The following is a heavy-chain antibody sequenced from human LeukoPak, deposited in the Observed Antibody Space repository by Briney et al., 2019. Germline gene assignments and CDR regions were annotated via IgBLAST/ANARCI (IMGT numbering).Heavy chain of an antibody. CDR3: ARGPSQFTYSQGSYMDV. D-gene: IGHD1-26*01. CDR2: IKQDGSEK. CDR1: GFTFSSYW. J-gene: IGHJ6*03. V-gene: IGHV3-7*04. Sequence: PGGSLRLSCAASGFTFSSYWMSWVRQAPGKGLEWVANIKQDGSEKYYVDSVKGRFTISRDNAKNSLYLQMNSLRAEDTAVYYCARGPSQFTYSQGSYMDVWGTGTTVTVSS.